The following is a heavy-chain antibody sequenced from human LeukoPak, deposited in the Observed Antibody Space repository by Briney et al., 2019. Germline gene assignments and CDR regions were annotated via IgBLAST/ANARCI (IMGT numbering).Heavy chain of an antibody. CDR1: GFTFSTYW. J-gene: IGHJ5*02. D-gene: IGHD2-15*01. CDR2: IKQDGSAK. CDR3: ASGYCSGGSCYPNWFDP. V-gene: IGHV3-7*01. Sequence: GGSLRLSCAASGFTFSTYWMSWVRQAPGKGLEWVANIKQDGSAKYYVDSVKGRFTISRDNAKNSLYLQMSSLRADDTAVYYCASGYCSGGSCYPNWFDPWGQGTLVTVSS.